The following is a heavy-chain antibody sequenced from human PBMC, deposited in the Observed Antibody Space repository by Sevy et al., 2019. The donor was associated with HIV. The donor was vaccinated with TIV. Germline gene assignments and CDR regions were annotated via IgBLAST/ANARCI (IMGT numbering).Heavy chain of an antibody. CDR1: GFTFDDYA. V-gene: IGHV3-43D*04. Sequence: GGSPRLSCAASGFTFDDYAMHWVRQAPGKGLEWVSRIDWDGGSTYYADSVKGRFTISRDNSKNSLYLQMNSLRAEDTAFYYCAKGSGGSGSYYDSWGQGTLVTVSS. CDR3: AKGSGGSGSYYDS. J-gene: IGHJ4*02. D-gene: IGHD3-10*01. CDR2: IDWDGGST.